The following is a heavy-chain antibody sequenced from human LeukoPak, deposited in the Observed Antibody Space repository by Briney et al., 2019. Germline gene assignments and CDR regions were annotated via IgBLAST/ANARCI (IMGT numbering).Heavy chain of an antibody. D-gene: IGHD3-16*02. CDR1: GFTFSSYG. CDR3: AKQSFRMVNYFDY. CDR2: IACHGGAE. Sequence: PGGSLRLSCAASGFTFSSYGMHWVRQAPGKGLEWVAVIACHGGAEYYADSVKGRFTISRDNSKNTVDLQLNSLRAEDPAVYYCAKQSFRMVNYFDYWGQGTLVTVSS. J-gene: IGHJ4*02. V-gene: IGHV3-30*18.